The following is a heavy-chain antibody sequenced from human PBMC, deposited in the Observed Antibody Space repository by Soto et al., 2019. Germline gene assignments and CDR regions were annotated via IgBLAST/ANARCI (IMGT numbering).Heavy chain of an antibody. CDR1: GYTLTSYY. Sequence: ASVKVSCRESGYTLTSYYMHWVRQAPGQGLEWMGIINPSGGSTSYAQKFQGRVTMTRDTSTSTVYMELRSLRSEDTAVYYCARENPSDHYYYYYGMDVWGQGTTVTVSS. CDR2: INPSGGST. CDR3: ARENPSDHYYYYYGMDV. V-gene: IGHV1-46*01. J-gene: IGHJ6*02.